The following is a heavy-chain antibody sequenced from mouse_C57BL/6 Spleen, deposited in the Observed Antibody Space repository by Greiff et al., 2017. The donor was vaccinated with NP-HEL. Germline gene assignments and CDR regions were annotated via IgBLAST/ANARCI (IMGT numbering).Heavy chain of an antibody. D-gene: IGHD1-1*01. Sequence: QVQLQQSGAELARPGASVKLSCKASGYTFTSYGISWVKQRTGQGLEWIGEIYPRSGNTYYNEKLKGKATLTADKSSSTAYMELRSLTSEDSAVYFCARSAYYGSSYGYWGQGTTLTVSS. CDR2: IYPRSGNT. CDR3: ARSAYYGSSYGY. V-gene: IGHV1-81*01. CDR1: GYTFTSYG. J-gene: IGHJ2*01.